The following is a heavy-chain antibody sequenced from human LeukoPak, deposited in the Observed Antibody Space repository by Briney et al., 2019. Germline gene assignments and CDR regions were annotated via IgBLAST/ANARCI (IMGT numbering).Heavy chain of an antibody. Sequence: GGSLRLSCAASGFTFSRYDLHRVRQATGKGLEWVSAIGTAGDTYYPGSVKGRFTISRENAKNSLYLQMNSLRDEDTAVYYCARDKDFGFDYWGQGTLVTVSS. V-gene: IGHV3-13*04. D-gene: IGHD3-10*01. CDR2: IGTAGDT. J-gene: IGHJ4*02. CDR1: GFTFSRYD. CDR3: ARDKDFGFDY.